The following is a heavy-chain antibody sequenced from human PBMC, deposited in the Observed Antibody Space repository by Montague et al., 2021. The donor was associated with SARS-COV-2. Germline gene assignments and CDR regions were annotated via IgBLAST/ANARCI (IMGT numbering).Heavy chain of an antibody. CDR3: ARDGYNAHQNYWYFDL. CDR2: IYYSGST. V-gene: IGHV4-59*01. Sequence: SETLSLTCTVSGGSISSYYWSWIRQPPGRGLEWIGYIYYSGSTNCNPSLKSRVTISVDTSKNQFSLKLSSVTAADTAVYYCARDGYNAHQNYWYFDLWGRGTLVTVSS. CDR1: GGSISSYY. J-gene: IGHJ2*01. D-gene: IGHD5-24*01.